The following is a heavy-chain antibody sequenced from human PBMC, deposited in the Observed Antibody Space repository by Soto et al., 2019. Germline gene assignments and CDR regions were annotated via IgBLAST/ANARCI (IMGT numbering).Heavy chain of an antibody. CDR2: ISYAGSCM. CDR1: GFTFSNYD. V-gene: IGHV3-30*03. Sequence: QEQLVESGGGVVQPGRSLRLSCAASGFTFSNYDMHWVRQAPDKGLDWVAGISYAGSCMNYADSVKGRFTISRDNSKNTLSVQMNSLRAEDTAVYYCATMGSGYALWYWGQGTLVTVST. J-gene: IGHJ4*02. CDR3: ATMGSGYALWY. D-gene: IGHD2-2*01.